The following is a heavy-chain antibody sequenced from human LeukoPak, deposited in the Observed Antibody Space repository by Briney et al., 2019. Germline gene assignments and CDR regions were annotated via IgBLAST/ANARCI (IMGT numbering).Heavy chain of an antibody. V-gene: IGHV4-34*01. CDR2: INHSGST. Sequence: LETLSLTCAVYGGSFSGYYWSWIRQPPGKGLEWLGEINHSGSTNYNPSLKSRVTISVDTSKDQFSLKLSSVTAADTAVYYCAGGGMVRGVIHDYWGQGTLVTVSS. CDR3: AGGGMVRGVIHDY. J-gene: IGHJ4*02. CDR1: GGSFSGYY. D-gene: IGHD3-10*01.